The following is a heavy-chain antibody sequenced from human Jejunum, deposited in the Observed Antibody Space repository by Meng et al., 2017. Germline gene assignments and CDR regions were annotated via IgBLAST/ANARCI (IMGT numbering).Heavy chain of an antibody. V-gene: IGHV4-4*02. CDR2: ISDGGST. CDR1: GCSISNNNY. CDR3: ARGGYYSFDY. Sequence: QVQLQESGPGLVKPSGPLSLTCAVSGCSISNNNYWSWVRQPPGKGLEWIGEISDGGSTNYNPSLKSRVTISVDKSKNQFSLKLTSVTAADTAVYYCARGGYYSFDYWGQGTLVTVSS. J-gene: IGHJ4*02. D-gene: IGHD5-18*01.